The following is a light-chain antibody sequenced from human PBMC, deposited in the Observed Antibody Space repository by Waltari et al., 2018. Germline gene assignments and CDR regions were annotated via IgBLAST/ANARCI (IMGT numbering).Light chain of an antibody. CDR1: QSVSGSY. CDR3: QQYGNSPRYT. Sequence: EIVLTQSPGTLSLSPGDRATLSCRASQSVSGSYLAWYQQKPGQAPWLLIYGASSRAPGVPDRFGGSGSGTDFTLTISRLEPEDFAVYYCQQYGNSPRYTFGQGTKLEIK. J-gene: IGKJ2*01. CDR2: GAS. V-gene: IGKV3-20*01.